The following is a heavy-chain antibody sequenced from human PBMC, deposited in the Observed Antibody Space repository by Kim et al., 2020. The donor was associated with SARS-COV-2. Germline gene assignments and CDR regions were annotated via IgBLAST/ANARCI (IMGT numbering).Heavy chain of an antibody. V-gene: IGHV3-53*01. D-gene: IGHD1-26*01. CDR1: GFTVSSNY. J-gene: IGHJ6*02. Sequence: GGSLRLSCAASGFTVSSNYISWVRQAPGKGLQWVSVIYIDGTTYYADSVKGRFTVSRDNSKNTVYLQMNSLRAEDTAVYYCARGGAPVRTFGMNVWGQGTTVTVSS. CDR2: IYIDGTT. CDR3: ARGGAPVRTFGMNV.